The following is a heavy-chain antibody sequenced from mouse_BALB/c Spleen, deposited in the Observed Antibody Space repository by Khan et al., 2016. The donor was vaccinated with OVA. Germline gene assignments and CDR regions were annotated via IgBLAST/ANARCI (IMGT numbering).Heavy chain of an antibody. V-gene: IGHV1-7*01. Sequence: VELVESGAELAKPGASVKMSCKASGYSFTSYWMNWIKQRPGQGLEWIGYINPTSGYTDYNQKFKDKATLTADKSSSTAYMQLRSLTSDDSAVYYGGRDRIDYWGQGTVVTVSA. CDR1: GYSFTSYW. CDR2: INPTSGYT. J-gene: IGHJ2*01. CDR3: GRDRIDY.